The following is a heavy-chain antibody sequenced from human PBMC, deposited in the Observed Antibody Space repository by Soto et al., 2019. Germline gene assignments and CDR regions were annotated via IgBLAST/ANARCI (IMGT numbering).Heavy chain of an antibody. CDR1: GFTFSGYW. V-gene: IGHV3-7*03. D-gene: IGHD5-18*01. CDR2: TKPDGSET. CDR3: ARDDGYRSIDY. J-gene: IGHJ4*02. Sequence: EVQLVESGGGLAQPGGSLRLSCVASGFTFSGYWMSWVRQTPGKGLEWVTNTKPDGSETYYLDSVTGRFTISRDNVRNSLYLQMSSLRGDDTAVYCCARDDGYRSIDYWGQGALVTVSP.